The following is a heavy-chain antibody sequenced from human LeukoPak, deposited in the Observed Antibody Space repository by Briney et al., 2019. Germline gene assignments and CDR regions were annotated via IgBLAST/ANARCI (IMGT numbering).Heavy chain of an antibody. J-gene: IGHJ5*02. CDR2: MNPNSGNT. V-gene: IGHV1-8*03. CDR3: AGGYYDFWSGYYKGNWFDP. CDR1: GYTFTSYD. D-gene: IGHD3-3*01. Sequence: GASVKASCKASGYTFTSYDINWVRQATGQGLEWMGWMNPNSGNTGYAQKFQGRVTITRNTSISTAYMELSSLRSEDTAVYYCAGGYYDFWSGYYKGNWFDPWGQGTLVTVSS.